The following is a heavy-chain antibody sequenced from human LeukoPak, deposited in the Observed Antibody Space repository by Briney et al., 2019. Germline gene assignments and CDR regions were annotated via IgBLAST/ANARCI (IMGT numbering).Heavy chain of an antibody. D-gene: IGHD5-12*01. CDR2: ISYDGSNK. V-gene: IGHV3-30*18. J-gene: IGHJ1*01. CDR1: GFTFSSYG. CDR3: AKEYYSGYDYQYFQH. Sequence: PGGSLRLSCAASGFTFSSYGMHWVRQAPGKGLEWVAVISYDGSNKYYADSVKGRFTISRDNSKNTLYLRMNSLRAEDTAVYYCAKEYYSGYDYQYFQHWGQGTLVTVSS.